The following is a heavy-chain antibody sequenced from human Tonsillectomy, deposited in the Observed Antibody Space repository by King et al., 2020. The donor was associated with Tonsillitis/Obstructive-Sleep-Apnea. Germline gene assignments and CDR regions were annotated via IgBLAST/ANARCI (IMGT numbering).Heavy chain of an antibody. V-gene: IGHV3-23*04. Sequence: VQLVESGGGLVQPGGSLRLSCAASGFTFSSYALSWVRQAPGRGLKWVSGISGSGGSRYYADSVKGRFTISRDNSKNTLYLQMNSLRAEDTAVYYCAKARTDKIPAAMGYWGQGTLVTVSS. D-gene: IGHD2-2*01. CDR2: ISGSGGSR. CDR1: GFTFSSYA. J-gene: IGHJ4*02. CDR3: AKARTDKIPAAMGY.